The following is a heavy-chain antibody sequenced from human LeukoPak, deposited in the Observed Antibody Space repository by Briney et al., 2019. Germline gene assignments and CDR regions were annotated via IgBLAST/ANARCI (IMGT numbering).Heavy chain of an antibody. Sequence: SETLSLTCSVSGGSFSNYLWSWIRQSPGKGLEWVGYISDSGSTNYNPSLKSRVTISLDTSKNQFSLKLSSVTTADTAVYYCARSHGLYWGQGILATVSS. CDR1: GGSFSNYL. V-gene: IGHV4-59*01. J-gene: IGHJ4*02. CDR2: ISDSGST. CDR3: ARSHGLY.